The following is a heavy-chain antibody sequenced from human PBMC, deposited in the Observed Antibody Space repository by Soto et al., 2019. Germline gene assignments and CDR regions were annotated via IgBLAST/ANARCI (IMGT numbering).Heavy chain of an antibody. J-gene: IGHJ4*02. V-gene: IGHV1-18*01. CDR3: ARDCMTTVTDSVEYFDY. Sequence: ASVKVSCKASGYTFTSYGISWVRQAPGQGLEWMGWISAYNGNTNYAQKLQGRVTMTTDTSTSTAYMELRSLRSDDTAGYYCARDCMTTVTDSVEYFDYWGQGTLVTVSS. D-gene: IGHD4-17*01. CDR2: ISAYNGNT. CDR1: GYTFTSYG.